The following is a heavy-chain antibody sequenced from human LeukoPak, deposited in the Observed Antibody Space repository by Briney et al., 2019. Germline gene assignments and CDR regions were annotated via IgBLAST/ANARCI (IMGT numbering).Heavy chain of an antibody. V-gene: IGHV3-48*01. CDR3: ARGTPHN. Sequence: GGSLRLSCAASGYTFSTYSMNWLRHVPGKGLEWISFISNSSSTIYYADSVKGRFTISRDNAKDLLYLQMSGLRVEDTAIYYCARGTPHNWGQGTLVIVSS. CDR2: ISNSSSTI. J-gene: IGHJ4*02. CDR1: GYTFSTYS.